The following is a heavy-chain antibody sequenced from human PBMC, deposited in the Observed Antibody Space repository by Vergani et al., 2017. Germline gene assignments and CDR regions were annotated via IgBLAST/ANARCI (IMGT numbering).Heavy chain of an antibody. CDR1: GFTFSSHG. J-gene: IGHJ1*01. Sequence: QVQLVESEGGVVQPGRSLTLSCVASGFTFSSHGMHWVRQAPGKGLEWVAVIWYDGSNKYYGDSVKGRFTISRDNSKNTLYLQMNSLRTEDTAVYYCATKSCGTPGCQIEYFREWGQGTLVTVSS. CDR3: ATKSCGTPGCQIEYFRE. CDR2: IWYDGSNK. D-gene: IGHD1-1*01. V-gene: IGHV3-33*01.